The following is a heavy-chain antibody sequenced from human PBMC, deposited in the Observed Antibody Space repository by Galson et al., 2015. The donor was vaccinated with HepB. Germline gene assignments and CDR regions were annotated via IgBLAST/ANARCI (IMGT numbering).Heavy chain of an antibody. CDR2: ISISGRNT. V-gene: IGHV3-23*01. CDR3: AKEEVPNDY. Sequence: WVRQPPGRGLEWISGISISGRNTYYTDSVKGRFTISRDNSKNTVFLQMNSLRAEDTAVYYCAKEEVPNDYWGQGTLVTVSS. J-gene: IGHJ4*02. D-gene: IGHD4/OR15-4a*01.